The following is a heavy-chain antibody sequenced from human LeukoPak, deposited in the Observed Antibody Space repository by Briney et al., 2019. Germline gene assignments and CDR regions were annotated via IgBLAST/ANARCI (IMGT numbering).Heavy chain of an antibody. D-gene: IGHD3-10*01. V-gene: IGHV3-23*01. CDR1: GFTFGRYA. CDR2: ISGSGRT. J-gene: IGHJ5*02. CDR3: ALGQDVLRFGELLGP. Sequence: GGSLRLSCVASGFTFGRYAMSWVRQAPGKGLDWVSGISGSGRTYYADSVKGRFTISRDNPKNTLYLQMNSLRAEDTAVYYCALGQDVLRFGELLGPWGQGTLVTVSS.